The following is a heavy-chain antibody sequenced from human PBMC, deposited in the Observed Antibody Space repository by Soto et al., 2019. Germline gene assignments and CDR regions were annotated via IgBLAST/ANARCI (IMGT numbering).Heavy chain of an antibody. CDR3: ARAPSTGGYYDSSGYYYFDY. D-gene: IGHD3-22*01. J-gene: IGHJ4*02. Sequence: ASVKVSCKASGYTFTSYAMHWVRQAPGQRLEWMGWINAGNGNTKYSQKFQGRVTITRDTSASTAYMELSSLRSEDTAVYYCARAPSTGGYYDSSGYYYFDYWGQGTLVTVS. CDR1: GYTFTSYA. CDR2: INAGNGNT. V-gene: IGHV1-3*01.